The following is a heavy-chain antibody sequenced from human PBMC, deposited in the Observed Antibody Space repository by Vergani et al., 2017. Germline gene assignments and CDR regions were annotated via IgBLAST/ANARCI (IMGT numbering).Heavy chain of an antibody. CDR2: IYYSGST. CDR3: ARHSTVEWLVKLGWIVP. CDR1: GASIRSSNYY. J-gene: IGHJ5*02. V-gene: IGHV4-39*01. Sequence: QLQLQESGPGLVKPSATPSLTCSVSGASIRSSNYYWGWISQPPGKGLEWIASIYYSGSTYYNPSLKSRVTISVDTSKNQFSLKLSSVTAADTAVYFCARHSTVEWLVKLGWIVPLCQGILVTVSS. D-gene: IGHD6-19*01.